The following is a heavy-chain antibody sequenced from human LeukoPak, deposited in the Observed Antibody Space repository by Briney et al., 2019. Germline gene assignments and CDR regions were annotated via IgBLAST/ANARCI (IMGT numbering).Heavy chain of an antibody. D-gene: IGHD2-2*01. Sequence: GGSLRLSCAASGFTFSTCAMGWVRQAPGKGLGWVSAISGGGGGTFHADSVKGRFTISRDNSKNTVYLQMSGLRAEDTALYYCAKAHCSPTSCSRIDYWGQGTLVTVSS. J-gene: IGHJ4*02. CDR2: ISGGGGGT. V-gene: IGHV3-23*01. CDR3: AKAHCSPTSCSRIDY. CDR1: GFTFSTCA.